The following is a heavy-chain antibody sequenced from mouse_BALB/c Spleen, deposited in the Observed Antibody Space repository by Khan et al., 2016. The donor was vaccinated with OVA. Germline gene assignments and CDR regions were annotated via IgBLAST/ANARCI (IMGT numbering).Heavy chain of an antibody. CDR1: GYTFISYT. CDR2: INPSNGYT. D-gene: IGHD2-14*01. J-gene: IGHJ3*01. V-gene: IGHV1-4*01. Sequence: QVQLQQSGAELARPGASVKMSCKASGYTFISYTIHWIKKRPGQGLEWIGYINPSNGYTNYNQKFKDKATLTTDKSSTTAYLQLISLTSDDSAVYNCVRDGAYHRNDGWFAYWGQGTLVTVSA. CDR3: VRDGAYHRNDGWFAY.